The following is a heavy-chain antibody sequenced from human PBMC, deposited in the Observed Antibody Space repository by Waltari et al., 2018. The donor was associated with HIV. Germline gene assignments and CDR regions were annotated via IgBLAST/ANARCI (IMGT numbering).Heavy chain of an antibody. CDR2: IYTSGST. Sequence: QVQLQESGPGLVKPSQTLSLTCTVSGGSISSGSYYWSWIRQPAGKVLELIGRIYTSGSTTYNPSLKSRVTISVDTSKNQFSLKLRSVTAADTAVYYCARAYYDFWSGTGSSGNWFDPWGQGTLVTVSS. V-gene: IGHV4-61*02. CDR1: GGSISSGSYY. J-gene: IGHJ5*02. D-gene: IGHD3-3*01. CDR3: ARAYYDFWSGTGSSGNWFDP.